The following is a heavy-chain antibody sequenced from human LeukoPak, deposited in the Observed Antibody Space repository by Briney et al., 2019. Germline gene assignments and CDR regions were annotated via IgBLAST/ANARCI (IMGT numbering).Heavy chain of an antibody. CDR2: INHSGST. CDR3: AGKRWLQFNLDY. V-gene: IGHV4-34*01. CDR1: GGSFSGYY. Sequence: SETLSLTCAVYGGSFSGYYWSWIRQPPGKGLEWIGEINHSGSTNYNPSLKSRVTISVDTSKNQFSLKLSSVTAADTAVYYCAGKRWLQFNLDYWGQGTLVTVSS. D-gene: IGHD5-12*01. J-gene: IGHJ4*02.